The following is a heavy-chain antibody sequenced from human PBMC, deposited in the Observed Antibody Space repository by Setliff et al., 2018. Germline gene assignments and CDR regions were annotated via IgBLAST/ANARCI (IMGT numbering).Heavy chain of an antibody. V-gene: IGHV4-39*07. J-gene: IGHJ4*02. CDR3: ARRETYYNFWSGYYAY. Sequence: SETLSLTCTVSGGSISGSSYYWGWIRQPPGKGLEWIGSIYYSGSTYYNPSLKSRVTISVDTSKNQFSLKLSSVTAADTAMYYCARRETYYNFWSGYYAYWGQGTLVTVSS. CDR1: GGSISGSSYY. D-gene: IGHD3-3*01. CDR2: IYYSGST.